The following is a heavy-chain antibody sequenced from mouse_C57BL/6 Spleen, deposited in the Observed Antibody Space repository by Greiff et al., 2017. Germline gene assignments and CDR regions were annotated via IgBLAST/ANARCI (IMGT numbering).Heavy chain of an antibody. Sequence: VQVVESGAELVRPGTSVKVSCKASGYAFTNYLIEWVKQRPGQGLEWIGVINPGSGGTNYNEKFKGKATLTADKSSSTAYMQLSSLTSEDSAVYFCARGGYYGSSYDFDYWGQGTTLTVSS. CDR1: GYAFTNYL. CDR3: ARGGYYGSSYDFDY. CDR2: INPGSGGT. D-gene: IGHD1-1*01. V-gene: IGHV1-54*01. J-gene: IGHJ2*01.